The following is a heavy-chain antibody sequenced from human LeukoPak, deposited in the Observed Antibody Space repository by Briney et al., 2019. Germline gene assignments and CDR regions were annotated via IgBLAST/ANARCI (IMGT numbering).Heavy chain of an antibody. CDR1: GFTFSSDV. CDR2: ISSDGSSK. Sequence: GGSLRLSCAASGFTFSSDVMHWVRQAPGKGLEWVAVISSDGSSKHYADSVKGRFTIFTDNSKNTLYLQMNSLRAEDTAVYYCAKFRHSSSWYGGDFDYWGQGTLVTVSS. CDR3: AKFRHSSSWYGGDFDY. V-gene: IGHV3-30-3*02. D-gene: IGHD6-13*01. J-gene: IGHJ4*02.